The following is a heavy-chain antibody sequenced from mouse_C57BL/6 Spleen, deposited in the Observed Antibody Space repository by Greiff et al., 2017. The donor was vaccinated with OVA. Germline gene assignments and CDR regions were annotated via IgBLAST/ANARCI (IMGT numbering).Heavy chain of an antibody. Sequence: QVQLQQPGAELVKPGASVKMSCKASGYTFTSYWITWVKQRPGQGLAWIGDIYPGSGSTNYNEKFKSKATLTVDTSSSTAYMQLSSLTSEDSAVYYCARFDGNYVGYFDYWGQGTTLTVSS. CDR2: IYPGSGST. V-gene: IGHV1-55*01. D-gene: IGHD2-1*01. CDR3: ARFDGNYVGYFDY. J-gene: IGHJ2*01. CDR1: GYTFTSYW.